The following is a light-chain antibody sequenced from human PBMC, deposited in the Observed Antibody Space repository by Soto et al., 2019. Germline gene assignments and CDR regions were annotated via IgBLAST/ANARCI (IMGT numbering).Light chain of an antibody. CDR3: HQYNTSPDT. V-gene: IGKV3-20*01. J-gene: IGKJ2*01. CDR2: GIS. Sequence: EIVLTQSPGTLSLSPGETVTLSCRASQSVSSAYLAWYQQKPGQAPRLLIYGISSRATGIPDRFRGRGSGTDFTLTISRLEPEDFAVYYCHQYNTSPDTFGQGTNLEI. CDR1: QSVSSAY.